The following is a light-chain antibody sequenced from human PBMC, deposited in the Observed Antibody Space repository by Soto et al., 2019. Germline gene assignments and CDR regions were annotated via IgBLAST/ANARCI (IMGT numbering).Light chain of an antibody. CDR2: EVN. Sequence: QSVLTQPASVSGSPGQSITISCTGTSSDVGGYDYVSWYQLHPGKAPKLMVFEVNNRPSGVSYRFSGSKSGNTASLTISGLQAEGEADYFCSSYSISTAYLFGTGTKVTDL. CDR3: SSYSISTAYL. CDR1: SSDVGGYDY. V-gene: IGLV2-14*01. J-gene: IGLJ1*01.